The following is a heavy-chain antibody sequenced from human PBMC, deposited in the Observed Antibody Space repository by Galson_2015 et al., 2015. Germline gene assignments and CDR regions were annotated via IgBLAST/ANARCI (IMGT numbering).Heavy chain of an antibody. Sequence: SLRLSCAASGFTFTSFGMHWVRQAPGKGLEWVASISASGGNTYSADSVKGRFTISRDNSKSTVYLQMNSLRVEDTAVYYCAKGGMGVRFDYWGQGTLVTVSS. CDR2: ISASGGNT. J-gene: IGHJ4*02. CDR1: GFTFTSFG. D-gene: IGHD3-10*01. CDR3: AKGGMGVRFDY. V-gene: IGHV3-23*01.